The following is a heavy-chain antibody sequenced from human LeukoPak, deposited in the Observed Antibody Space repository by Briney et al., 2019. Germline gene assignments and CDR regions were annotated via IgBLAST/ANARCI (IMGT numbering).Heavy chain of an antibody. CDR2: IWYDGSNK. V-gene: IGHV3-33*01. Sequence: EGSLRLSCAASGFTFSSYGMHWVRQAPGNGLEWVAVIWYDGSNKYYADSVKGRFTISRDNSKNTLYLQMNSLRAEDTAVYYCARASDCSGGSCYSRVNNWFDPWGQGTLVTVSS. CDR3: ARASDCSGGSCYSRVNNWFDP. J-gene: IGHJ5*02. D-gene: IGHD2-15*01. CDR1: GFTFSSYG.